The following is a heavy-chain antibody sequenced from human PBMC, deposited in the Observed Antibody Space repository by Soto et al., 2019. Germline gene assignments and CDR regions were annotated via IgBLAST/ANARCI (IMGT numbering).Heavy chain of an antibody. V-gene: IGHV3-48*02. CDR2: ISSASDST. Sequence: GGSLRLSCAASGFTFSSYAMSWVRQAPGKGLEWVSDISSASDSTYYADSVKGRFTISRVNAENSLYLQMNSLRDEDTAVYYCARAALYGYDYWGPGTLVTVSS. CDR1: GFTFSSYA. D-gene: IGHD4-17*01. CDR3: ARAALYGYDY. J-gene: IGHJ4*02.